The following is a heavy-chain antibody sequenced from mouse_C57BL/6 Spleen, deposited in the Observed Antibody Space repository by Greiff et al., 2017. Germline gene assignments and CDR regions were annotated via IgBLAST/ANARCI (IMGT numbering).Heavy chain of an antibody. CDR3: VRDYYGSSYGFAY. Sequence: EVMLVESGGGLVQPKGSLKLSCAASGFSFNTYATNWVRQAPGKGLEWVARIRSKSNNYATYYADSVKDRFTISRDDSESMLYLQMNNLKTEDTAMYYCVRDYYGSSYGFAYWGQGTLVTVSA. CDR1: GFSFNTYA. D-gene: IGHD1-1*01. J-gene: IGHJ3*01. CDR2: IRSKSNNYAT. V-gene: IGHV10-1*01.